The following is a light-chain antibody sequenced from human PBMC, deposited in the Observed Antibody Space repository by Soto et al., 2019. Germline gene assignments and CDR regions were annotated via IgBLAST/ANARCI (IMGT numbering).Light chain of an antibody. CDR3: QQYNTWPPKA. CDR2: GAS. Sequence: EIVMTQSPATLSVSPGERATLSCRASQSVSSNLAWYQQKPGQAPRLLIYGASTRATGIPARFSGSGSGTEFTLTISSLQSEDFAVYYCQQYNTWPPKAFGQRTKVDIK. V-gene: IGKV3-15*01. CDR1: QSVSSN. J-gene: IGKJ1*01.